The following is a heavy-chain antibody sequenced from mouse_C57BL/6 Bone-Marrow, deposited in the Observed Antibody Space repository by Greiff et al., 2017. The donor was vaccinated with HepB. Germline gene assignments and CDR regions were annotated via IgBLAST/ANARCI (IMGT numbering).Heavy chain of an antibody. Sequence: VHVKQSGPELVKPGASVKIPCKASGYTFTDYNMDWVKQSHGKSLEWIGDINPNNGGTIYNQKFKGKATLTVDKSSSTAYMELRSLTSEDTAVYYCARDYEGFAYWGQGTLVTVSA. CDR2: INPNNGGT. J-gene: IGHJ3*01. CDR1: GYTFTDYN. CDR3: ARDYEGFAY. D-gene: IGHD2-4*01. V-gene: IGHV1-18*01.